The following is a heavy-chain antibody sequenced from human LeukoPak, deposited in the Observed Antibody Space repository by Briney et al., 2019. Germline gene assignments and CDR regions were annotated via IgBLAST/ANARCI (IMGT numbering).Heavy chain of an antibody. CDR1: GFTFSSYS. V-gene: IGHV3-48*01. CDR2: ISSSSSTI. J-gene: IGHJ4*02. CDR3: ANSGSGWYGEVY. D-gene: IGHD6-19*01. Sequence: GGSLRLSCAASGFTFSSYSMNWVRQAPGKGLEWVSYISSSSSTIYYADSVKGRFTISRDNSKNTLYLQMNSLRAEDTAVYYCANSGSGWYGEVYWGQGTLVTVSS.